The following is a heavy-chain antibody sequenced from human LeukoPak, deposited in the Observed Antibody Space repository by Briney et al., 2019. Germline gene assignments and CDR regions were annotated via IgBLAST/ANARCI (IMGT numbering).Heavy chain of an antibody. Sequence: GGSLRLSCAASGFTFSSYSMNWVRQAPGKGLEWVSSISSSSSYIYYADSVKGRFTISRDNSKNTLYLQMNSLRAEDTAVYYCARTWIQLWHAFDYWGQGTLVTVSS. J-gene: IGHJ4*02. CDR1: GFTFSSYS. CDR2: ISSSSSYI. D-gene: IGHD5-18*01. CDR3: ARTWIQLWHAFDY. V-gene: IGHV3-21*01.